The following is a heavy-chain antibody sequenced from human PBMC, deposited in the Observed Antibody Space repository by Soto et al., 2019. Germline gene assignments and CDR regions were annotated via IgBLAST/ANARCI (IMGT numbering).Heavy chain of an antibody. CDR1: GYTFTSYA. D-gene: IGHD3-10*01. J-gene: IGHJ6*02. Sequence: QVQLVQSGAEEKKPGASAKVSCKASGYTFTSYAMHWVRQAPGQRLEWMGWINVGNGNTKYSQKVQGRVTITRDTPASTGYMELSSLRCEDTAVYYCARRGDGMDVRGQGTTVNGSS. V-gene: IGHV1-3*05. CDR2: INVGNGNT. CDR3: ARRGDGMDV.